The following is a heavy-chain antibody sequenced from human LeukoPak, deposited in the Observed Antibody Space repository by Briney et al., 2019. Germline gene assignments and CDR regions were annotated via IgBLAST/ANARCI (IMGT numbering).Heavy chain of an antibody. CDR2: IYYSGSA. Sequence: SETLSLTCTVSGGSLSSSSYYWGWIRQPPGKGLEWIGSIYYSGSAYYNPSLKSRVTISVDTSKNQFSLKLSSVTAADTAVYYCARGRAYYGSGSYPVWGQGTLVTVSS. D-gene: IGHD3-10*01. J-gene: IGHJ4*02. CDR1: GGSLSSSSYY. CDR3: ARGRAYYGSGSYPV. V-gene: IGHV4-39*07.